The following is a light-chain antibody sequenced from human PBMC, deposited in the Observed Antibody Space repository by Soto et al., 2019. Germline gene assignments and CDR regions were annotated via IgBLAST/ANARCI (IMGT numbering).Light chain of an antibody. V-gene: IGKV3-20*01. CDR3: QQHGSSPTT. CDR2: GAS. J-gene: IGKJ1*01. CDR1: QSVSSSY. Sequence: EIVLTQSPGTLSLSPGERATLSCRASQSVSSSYLAWYQQKPGQAPRLLIYGASSRATGIPDRFSGSGSGTDFTLTISRLEPEDFAVYYCQQHGSSPTTVGQGTMVETK.